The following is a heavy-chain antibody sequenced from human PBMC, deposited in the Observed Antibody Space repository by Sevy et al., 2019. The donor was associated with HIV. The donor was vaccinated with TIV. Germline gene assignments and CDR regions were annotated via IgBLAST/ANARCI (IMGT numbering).Heavy chain of an antibody. Sequence: YLRLSCTASGFTFTDYAMNCVRQSPGKGLEWVAFFKRNADGGTLDHAASVKGRFTISRDDSKNIAYLQMNDLKTEETGVYYCTQWKRAQSVFDYWGQGASVSVSS. CDR2: FKRNADGGTL. CDR1: GFTFTDYA. J-gene: IGHJ4*02. D-gene: IGHD6-19*01. CDR3: TQWKRAQSVFDY. V-gene: IGHV3-49*04.